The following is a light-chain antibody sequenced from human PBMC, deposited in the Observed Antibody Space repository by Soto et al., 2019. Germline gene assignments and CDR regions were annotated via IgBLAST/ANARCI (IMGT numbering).Light chain of an antibody. CDR1: SGHSSYA. J-gene: IGLJ3*02. CDR3: QTWGTGIRV. V-gene: IGLV4-69*01. CDR2: VNSDGSH. Sequence: QLVLTQSPSASASLGASVKLTCTLSSGHSSYAIAWHQQQPEKGPRYLMNVNSDGSHSKGDGIPDRFSGSSSGAERYLTISSLQSEDEADYYCQTWGTGIRVFSGGTKLTVL.